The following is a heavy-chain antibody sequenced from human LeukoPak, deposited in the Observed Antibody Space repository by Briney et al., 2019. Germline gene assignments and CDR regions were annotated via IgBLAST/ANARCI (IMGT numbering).Heavy chain of an antibody. V-gene: IGHV3-49*04. D-gene: IGHD6-13*01. Sequence: GGSLRLSCTASGFTFGDYAMSWVRQAPGKGLEWVGFIRSKAYGGTTEYAASVKGRFTISRDDSKSIAYLQMSSLKTEDTAVYYCTRDVSSSWYGGFDYWGQGTLVTVSS. CDR1: GFTFGDYA. J-gene: IGHJ4*02. CDR3: TRDVSSSWYGGFDY. CDR2: IRSKAYGGTT.